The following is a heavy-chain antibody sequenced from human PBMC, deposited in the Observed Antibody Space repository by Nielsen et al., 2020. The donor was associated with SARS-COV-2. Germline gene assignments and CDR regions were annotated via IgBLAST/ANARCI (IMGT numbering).Heavy chain of an antibody. J-gene: IGHJ6*03. D-gene: IGHD2-21*01. CDR1: GCSISSVGYY. CDR2: IYYSGST. CDR3: ARGNLVVVPSPILGLGPIYFYFYLDV. V-gene: IGHV4-31*03. Sequence: SETLSLTCTVSGCSISSVGYYWSWIRQHPGKGLEWIGYIYYSGSTYSNPSLKSRVTISVDTSKNQFSLKMTAVTAADTAVYFCARGNLVVVPSPILGLGPIYFYFYLDVWGKGASVTVS.